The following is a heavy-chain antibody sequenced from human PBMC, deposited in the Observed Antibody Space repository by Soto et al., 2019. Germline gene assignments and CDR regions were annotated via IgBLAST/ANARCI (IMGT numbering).Heavy chain of an antibody. V-gene: IGHV3-30*18. J-gene: IGHJ4*02. CDR2: ISYDGSNK. D-gene: IGHD5-18*01. CDR3: AKDAGRGYSYGYLDY. CDR1: GFTFSSYG. Sequence: GGSLRLSCAASGFTFSSYGMHWVRQAPGKGLEWVAVISYDGSNKYYADSVKGRFTISRDNSKNTLYLQMNSLRAEDTAVYYCAKDAGRGYSYGYLDYWGQGTLVTVSS.